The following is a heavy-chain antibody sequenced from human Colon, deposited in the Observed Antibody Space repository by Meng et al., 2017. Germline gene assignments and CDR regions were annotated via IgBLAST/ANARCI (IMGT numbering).Heavy chain of an antibody. CDR1: GDSVALNDAT. D-gene: IGHD3-3*01. J-gene: IGHJ5*02. CDR2: TYYTSKWNN. Sequence: QVQRHTAGPGLVKPSQNLPLTCSISGDSVALNDATWNWIRQSPSRGLAWLGRTYYTSKWNNDYAVSVRRRLTINADTSKSQSSLHLNSVTPEDTAVYDCARGFWKSGFDSWGQGTLVTVSS. CDR3: ARGFWKSGFDS. V-gene: IGHV6-1*01.